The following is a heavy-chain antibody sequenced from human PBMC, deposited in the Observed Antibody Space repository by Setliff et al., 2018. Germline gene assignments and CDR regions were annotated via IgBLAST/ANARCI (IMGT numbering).Heavy chain of an antibody. CDR2: IYHSGST. V-gene: IGHV4-4*02. CDR3: ARVAQYSSSSFYYYYYGMDV. Sequence: PSETLSLTCAVFGDSISSSNWWNWVRQPPGKGLEWIGEIYHSGSTKYNPSLKSRVTISVDKSKNQFSLKLSSVTAADTAVYYCARVAQYSSSSFYYYYYGMDVWGQGTTVTVSS. CDR1: GDSISSSNW. J-gene: IGHJ6*02. D-gene: IGHD6-6*01.